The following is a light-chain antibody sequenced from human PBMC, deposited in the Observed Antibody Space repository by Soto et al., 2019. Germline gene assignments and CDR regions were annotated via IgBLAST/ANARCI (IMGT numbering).Light chain of an antibody. CDR3: QQSYDTRMYT. Sequence: DIQMTQSPSSLSASVGDRVTITCRASQSVTNYLNWYQQKPGKAPILLIYSASTLQSGVPSRFSGSGSGTDFTLTISTLQPEDFATYFCQQSYDTRMYTFGQATKLEI. CDR2: SAS. V-gene: IGKV1-39*01. CDR1: QSVTNY. J-gene: IGKJ2*01.